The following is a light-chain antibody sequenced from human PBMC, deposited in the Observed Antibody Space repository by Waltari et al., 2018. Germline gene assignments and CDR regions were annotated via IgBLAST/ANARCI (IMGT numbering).Light chain of an antibody. J-gene: IGKJ4*01. CDR2: AAS. CDR3: QQYYSWPPLT. CDR1: RSVSSN. Sequence: EIVMTQSPATLSVSPGESATLSCRASRSVSSNLAWYQQTPGQATRLLIYAASTRATGIPARFSGSGSGTEFTLTISSLQSEDFAVYFCQQYYSWPPLTFGGGTTVEIK. V-gene: IGKV3-15*01.